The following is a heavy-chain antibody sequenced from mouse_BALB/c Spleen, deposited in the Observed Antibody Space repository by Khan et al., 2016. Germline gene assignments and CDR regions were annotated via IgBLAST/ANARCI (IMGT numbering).Heavy chain of an antibody. CDR2: ILPGSGSS. CDR3: ASGAY. Sequence: QVQLQQSGAELMKPGASVKISCKATGYTFSRYWIEWVKERPGHGLEWIGEILPGSGSSNYNENFKGKATFTAETSSNTAHMQLRSLTFDDSAVYYCASGAYWGQGTLVTVSA. CDR1: GYTFSRYW. J-gene: IGHJ3*01. V-gene: IGHV1-9*01.